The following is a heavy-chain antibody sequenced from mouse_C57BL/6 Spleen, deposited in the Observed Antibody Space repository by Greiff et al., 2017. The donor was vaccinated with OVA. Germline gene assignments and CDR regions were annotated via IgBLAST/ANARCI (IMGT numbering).Heavy chain of an antibody. CDR3: ARQKGDAMDY. J-gene: IGHJ4*01. Sequence: EVHLVESGGDLVKPGGSLKLSCAASGFTFSSYGMSWVRQTPDKRLEWVATISSGGSYTYYPDSVKGRFTISRDNAKNTLYLQMSSLKSEDTAMYYCARQKGDAMDYWGQGTSVTVSS. CDR2: ISSGGSYT. V-gene: IGHV5-6*01. CDR1: GFTFSSYG.